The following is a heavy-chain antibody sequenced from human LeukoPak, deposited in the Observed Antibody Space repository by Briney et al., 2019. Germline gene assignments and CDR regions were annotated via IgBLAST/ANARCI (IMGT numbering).Heavy chain of an antibody. D-gene: IGHD6-25*01. CDR1: GGTFSSYA. Sequence: GASVKVSCKASGGTFSSYAISWVRQAPGQGLEWMGRIIPILGIANYAQKFQGRVTITADKSTSTAYMELSSLRSEDTAVYYCAREAGDHYGMDVWGQGTTVTVS. CDR3: AREAGDHYGMDV. J-gene: IGHJ6*02. CDR2: IIPILGIA. V-gene: IGHV1-69*04.